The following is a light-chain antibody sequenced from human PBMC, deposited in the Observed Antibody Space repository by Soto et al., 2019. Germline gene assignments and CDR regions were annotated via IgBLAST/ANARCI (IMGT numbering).Light chain of an antibody. Sequence: AIRMTQSPSSLSASTGDRLTITCRASQGISSYLAWYQQKPGKAPKLLIYAASTLQSGVPSRFSGSGSGTDFTLTISCLQSEDFATYYCQQYYSYPRGFGQGTKVEIK. CDR3: QQYYSYPRG. CDR1: QGISSY. V-gene: IGKV1-8*01. J-gene: IGKJ1*01. CDR2: AAS.